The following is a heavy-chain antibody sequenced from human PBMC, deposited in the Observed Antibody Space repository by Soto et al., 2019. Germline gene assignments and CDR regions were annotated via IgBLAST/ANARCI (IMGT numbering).Heavy chain of an antibody. J-gene: IGHJ6*03. D-gene: IGHD3-3*01. V-gene: IGHV3-73*01. CDR1: GFTFSGSA. CDR2: IRSKPNNYAT. Sequence: EVQLVESGGGLVQPGGSLKLSCAASGFTFSGSAMHWVRQASGKGLEWVGRIRSKPNNYATTYGASGKGRFTISRDDSKNTAYLKMNSLNTEDTAVYYCSRQASDFWSGKPQYYMDVWGKGTTVTVSS. CDR3: SRQASDFWSGKPQYYMDV.